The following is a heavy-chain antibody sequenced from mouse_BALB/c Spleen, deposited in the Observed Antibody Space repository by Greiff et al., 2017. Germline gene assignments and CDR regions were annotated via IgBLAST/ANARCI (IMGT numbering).Heavy chain of an antibody. Sequence: QSGPGLVKPSQSLSLTCTVTGYSITSDYAWNWIRQFPGNKLEWMGYISYSGSTSYNPFLKSRISITRDTSKNQFFLQLNSVTTEDTATYYCARSRYGCDYWGQGTTLTVSS. D-gene: IGHD1-2*01. V-gene: IGHV3-2*02. CDR3: ARSRYGCDY. CDR1: GYSITSDYA. CDR2: ISYSGST. J-gene: IGHJ2*01.